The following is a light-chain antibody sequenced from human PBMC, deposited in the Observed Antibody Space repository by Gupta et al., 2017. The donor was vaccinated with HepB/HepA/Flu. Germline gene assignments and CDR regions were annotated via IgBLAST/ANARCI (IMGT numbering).Light chain of an antibody. CDR2: GAS. V-gene: IGKV3-20*01. J-gene: IGKJ4*01. CDR1: QSVSSSY. CDR3: QQYGSSTELT. Sequence: EIVLTPSPGTLSLSPGERATLSCRASQSVSSSYLAWYQQKPGQAPRLLIYGASSRATGIPDRFSGSGSGTDFTLTISRLEPEDFAVYYCQQYGSSTELTFGGETKVKIK.